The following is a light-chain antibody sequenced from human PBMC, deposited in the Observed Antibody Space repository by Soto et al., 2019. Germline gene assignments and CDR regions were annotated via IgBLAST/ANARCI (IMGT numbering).Light chain of an antibody. CDR2: EVS. J-gene: IGLJ2*01. CDR3: SSYTSSGTLV. V-gene: IGLV2-14*01. CDR1: SSDVGAYNY. Sequence: QSALTQPASVSGSPGQSITISCTGTSSDVGAYNYVSWYQQHPDKAPKLMIYEVSNRPSGVSNRFSGSKSGNTASLTISGLQAEDEADYYFSSYTSSGTLVFGGGTKLTVL.